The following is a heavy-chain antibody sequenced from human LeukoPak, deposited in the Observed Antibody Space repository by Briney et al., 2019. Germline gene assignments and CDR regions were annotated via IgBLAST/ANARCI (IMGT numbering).Heavy chain of an antibody. D-gene: IGHD6-19*01. CDR1: GFTFSSYA. V-gene: IGHV3-30-3*01. CDR3: ARDSSGWFNFDY. J-gene: IGHJ4*02. CDR2: ISYDGSNK. Sequence: AGGSLRLSCAASGFTFSSYAMHWVRQAPGKGLEWVAVISYDGSNKYYADSVKGRFTISRDNSKNTLYLQMNSLRAEDTAVYYCARDSSGWFNFDYWGQGTLVTVSS.